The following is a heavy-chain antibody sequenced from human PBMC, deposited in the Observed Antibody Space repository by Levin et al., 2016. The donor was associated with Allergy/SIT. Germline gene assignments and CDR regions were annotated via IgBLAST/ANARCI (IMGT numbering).Heavy chain of an antibody. CDR1: GGSISSSSYY. V-gene: IGHV4-39*01. CDR3: ARQVGEQQLAPGFGFTYYYYMDV. CDR2: IYYSGST. Sequence: SETLSLTCTVSGGSISSSSYYWGWIRQPPGKGLEWIGSIYYSGSTYYNPSLKSRVTISVDTSKNQFSLKLSSVTAADTAVYYCARQVGEQQLAPGFGFTYYYYMDVWGKGTTVTVSS. D-gene: IGHD6-13*01. J-gene: IGHJ6*03.